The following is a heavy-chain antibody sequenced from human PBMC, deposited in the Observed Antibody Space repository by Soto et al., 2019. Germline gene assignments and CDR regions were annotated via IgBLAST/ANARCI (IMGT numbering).Heavy chain of an antibody. CDR3: AKVPPAHDYGDYGPFDY. D-gene: IGHD4-17*01. CDR1: GFTFSSYA. CDR2: ISGSGGST. V-gene: IGHV3-23*01. Sequence: GESLKISCAASGFTFSSYAMSWVRQAPGKGLEWVSAISGSGGSTYYADSVKGRFTISRDNSKNTLYLQMNSLRAEDTAVYYCAKVPPAHDYGDYGPFDYWGQGTLVTVSS. J-gene: IGHJ4*02.